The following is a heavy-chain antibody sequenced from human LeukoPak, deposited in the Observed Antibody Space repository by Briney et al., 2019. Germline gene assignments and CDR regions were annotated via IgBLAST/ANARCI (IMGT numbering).Heavy chain of an antibody. CDR2: MNPNSGNT. CDR1: GYTFTSYD. V-gene: IGHV1-8*03. D-gene: IGHD6-13*01. Sequence: ASVKVSCKASGYTFTSYDINWVRQATGQGLEWMGWMNPNSGNTGYAQKFQGRVTITRNTSISTAYMELSSLRSEDTAVYYCARGVRYSSSWFLSDRRNWFDPWGQGTLVTVSS. J-gene: IGHJ5*02. CDR3: ARGVRYSSSWFLSDRRNWFDP.